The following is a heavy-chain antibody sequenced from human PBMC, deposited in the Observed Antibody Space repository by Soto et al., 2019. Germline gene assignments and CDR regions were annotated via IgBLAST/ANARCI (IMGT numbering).Heavy chain of an antibody. Sequence: QVQMVQSGAEVKKPWASVKVSCKASGYTFGSYAITWVRRAPGQGLEWMVWISGNNGNTNYAQKFQGRVTMTTDTSTGTAFLELRSLRSDSTAVYYCATAVGTPPHGDFWGQGTLGTVSS. CDR1: GYTFGSYA. CDR3: ATAVGTPPHGDF. V-gene: IGHV1-18*04. J-gene: IGHJ4*02. D-gene: IGHD1-26*01. CDR2: ISGNNGNT.